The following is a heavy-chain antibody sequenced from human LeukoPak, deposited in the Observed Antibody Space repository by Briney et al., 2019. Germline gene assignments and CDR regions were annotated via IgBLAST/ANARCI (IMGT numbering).Heavy chain of an antibody. Sequence: SETLSLTCAVYGGSFSGYYWSWIRQHPGKGLEWIGYIYYSGSTYYNPSLKSRVTISVDTSKNQFSLKLSSVTAADTAVYYCASYDFWSGSRFDYWGQGTLVTVSS. CDR1: GGSFSGYY. V-gene: IGHV4-31*11. J-gene: IGHJ4*02. D-gene: IGHD3-3*01. CDR2: IYYSGST. CDR3: ASYDFWSGSRFDY.